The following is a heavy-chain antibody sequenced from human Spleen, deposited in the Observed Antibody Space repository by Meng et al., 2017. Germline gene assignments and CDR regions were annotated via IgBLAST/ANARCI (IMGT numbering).Heavy chain of an antibody. CDR3: ARGPTTMAHDFDY. CDR1: GGSFSDYY. J-gene: IGHJ4*02. V-gene: IGHV4-34*01. D-gene: IGHD4-11*01. Sequence: QGQLTQWSVDLLKPSETLALTCVFSGGSFSDYYWSWIRQPPGKGLEWIGEINHSGSTNYNPSLESRATISVDTSQNNLSLKLSSVTAADSAVYYCARGPTTMAHDFDYWGQGTLVTVSS. CDR2: INHSGST.